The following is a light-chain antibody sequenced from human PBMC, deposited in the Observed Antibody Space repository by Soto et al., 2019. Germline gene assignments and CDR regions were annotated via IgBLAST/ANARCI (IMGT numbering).Light chain of an antibody. CDR2: DVS. CDR3: QQRSNWPFLT. Sequence: DIQMTQSPSALSSSVGDRVTITCRASQSISAWLAWYQQKPGKAPNLLIYDVSTLDSGVPSRFSGSASGTEFTLTISSLESDDFAVYYCQQRSNWPFLTFGGGTKVDI. V-gene: IGKV1-5*01. J-gene: IGKJ4*01. CDR1: QSISAW.